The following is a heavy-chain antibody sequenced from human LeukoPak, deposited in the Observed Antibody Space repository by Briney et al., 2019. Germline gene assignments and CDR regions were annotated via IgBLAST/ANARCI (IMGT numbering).Heavy chain of an antibody. CDR1: GFTFDDYA. J-gene: IGHJ4*02. Sequence: GGSLRLSCAASGFTFDDYAMHWVRQAPGKGLEWVSLISWDGGSTYYADSVKGRFTISRDNSKNSLYLQMNSLGAEDTALYYCAKDIGDGYNYGVVSNWGQGTLVTVSS. V-gene: IGHV3-43D*03. CDR2: ISWDGGST. D-gene: IGHD5-24*01. CDR3: AKDIGDGYNYGVVSN.